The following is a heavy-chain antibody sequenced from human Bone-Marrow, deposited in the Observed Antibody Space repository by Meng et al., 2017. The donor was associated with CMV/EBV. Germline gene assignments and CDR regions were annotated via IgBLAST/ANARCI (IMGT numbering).Heavy chain of an antibody. J-gene: IGHJ4*02. Sequence: GESLKISCAASGFTFSTYWMGWVRQAPGKGLEWVSVIYSGGSTYYADSVKGRFTISRDNSKNTLYLQMNSLRAEDTAVYYCARDLGYWGQGTLVTVSS. D-gene: IGHD7-27*01. CDR1: GFTFSTYW. V-gene: IGHV3-66*02. CDR3: ARDLGY. CDR2: IYSGGST.